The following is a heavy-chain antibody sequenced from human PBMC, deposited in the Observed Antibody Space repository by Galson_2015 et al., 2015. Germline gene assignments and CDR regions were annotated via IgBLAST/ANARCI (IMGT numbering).Heavy chain of an antibody. V-gene: IGHV6-1*01. CDR1: GDSVSSNSAA. D-gene: IGHD1-1*01. Sequence: CAISGDSVSSNSAAWNWIRQSPSRGLEWLGRTYYRSKWYNDYAVSVKSRITINPDTSKNQFSLQLNSVTPEDTAVYYCARGRAELDWKSPLRYYYYYMDVWGEGTTVTVSS. J-gene: IGHJ6*03. CDR3: ARGRAELDWKSPLRYYYYYMDV. CDR2: TYYRSKWYN.